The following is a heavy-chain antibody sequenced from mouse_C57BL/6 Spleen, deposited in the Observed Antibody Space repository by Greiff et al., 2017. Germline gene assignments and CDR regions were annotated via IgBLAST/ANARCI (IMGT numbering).Heavy chain of an antibody. CDR2: IYPGDGDT. CDR3: ARGEYHSGWYFDD. Sequence: QVQLKESGAELVKPGASVKISCKASGYAFSSYWMNWVKQRPGKGLEWIGQIYPGDGDTNYNGTFKGKATLTADKSSSTAYMQLSSLTSEDSAVYFCARGEYHSGWYFDDWGQGTTVTVSS. V-gene: IGHV1-80*01. D-gene: IGHD1-2*01. J-gene: IGHJ1*01. CDR1: GYAFSSYW.